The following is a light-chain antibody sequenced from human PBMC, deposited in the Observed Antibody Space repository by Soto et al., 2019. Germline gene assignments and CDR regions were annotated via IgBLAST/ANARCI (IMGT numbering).Light chain of an antibody. CDR1: QSITNY. J-gene: IGKJ4*01. CDR2: AAS. Sequence: DIQVTQSPSSLSASVGDRVTITCRASQSITNYLNWYQQKPGKAPKFLIYAASNLQSGVPSRFSGSGSGTDFTLTISKLQPEDVATYYCQQSYSTPLTFGGGTKVEIK. V-gene: IGKV1-39*01. CDR3: QQSYSTPLT.